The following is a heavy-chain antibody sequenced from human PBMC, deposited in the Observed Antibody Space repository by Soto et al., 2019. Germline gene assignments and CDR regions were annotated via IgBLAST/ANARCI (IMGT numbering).Heavy chain of an antibody. J-gene: IGHJ4*02. Sequence: GGSLRLSCAASGFIFSSYGMHWVRQAPGKGLEWVTVIWYDGSNKYYADSVKGRFTISRDNSKNTLYLQMNSLRFEDTAVYYCARDVGESSDHWGQGTLVTVSS. V-gene: IGHV3-33*01. CDR3: ARDVGESSDH. D-gene: IGHD1-26*01. CDR2: IWYDGSNK. CDR1: GFIFSSYG.